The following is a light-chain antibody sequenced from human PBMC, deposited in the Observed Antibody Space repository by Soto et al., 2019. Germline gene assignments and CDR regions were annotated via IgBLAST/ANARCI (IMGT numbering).Light chain of an antibody. CDR3: LQYETYWK. CDR1: QSISDW. J-gene: IGKJ1*01. CDR2: KAS. Sequence: DIQMTQSPSTLSASIGDRVTITCRASQSISDWLAWHQQKPGKAPKLLIYKASSLESGVPSRFSGSGSGTEFTLTISSLQPDDFATYYCLQYETYWKFGQGTKV. V-gene: IGKV1-5*03.